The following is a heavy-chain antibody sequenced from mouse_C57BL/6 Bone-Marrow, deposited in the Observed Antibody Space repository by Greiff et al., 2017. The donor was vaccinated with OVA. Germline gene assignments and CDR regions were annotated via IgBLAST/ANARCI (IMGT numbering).Heavy chain of an antibody. D-gene: IGHD2-3*01. V-gene: IGHV5-4*03. CDR1: GFTFSSYA. Sequence: EVKLVESGGGLVKPGGSLKLSCAASGFTFSSYAMSWVRQTPEKRLEWVATISDGGSYTYYPDNVKGRFTISRDNAKNNLYLQMSHLKSEDTAMYYCARCDGYYYYYAMDYWGQGTSVTVSS. J-gene: IGHJ4*01. CDR3: ARCDGYYYYYAMDY. CDR2: ISDGGSYT.